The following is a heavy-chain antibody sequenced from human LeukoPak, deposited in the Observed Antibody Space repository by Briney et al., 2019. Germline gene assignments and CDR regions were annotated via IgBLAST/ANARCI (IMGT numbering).Heavy chain of an antibody. CDR1: GGSISSYY. CDR3: ARDGNYYDNSGYYFSAFDI. Sequence: SETLSLTCTVSGGSISSYYWSWIRQSPGKGLEWIGYIHYSGSTNYNPSLKSRVTISVDTSKNQFSLKLSSVTAADTAVYYCARDGNYYDNSGYYFSAFDIWGQGTMVTVSS. D-gene: IGHD3-22*01. CDR2: IHYSGST. J-gene: IGHJ3*02. V-gene: IGHV4-59*12.